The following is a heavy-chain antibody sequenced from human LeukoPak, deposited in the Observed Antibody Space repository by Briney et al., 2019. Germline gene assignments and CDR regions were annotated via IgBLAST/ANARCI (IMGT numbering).Heavy chain of an antibody. J-gene: IGHJ4*02. CDR2: IYYRGTT. CDR1: GGSISSGGYY. Sequence: SETLSLTCTVSGGSISSGGYYWSWIRHPPGKGLEWIGFIYYRGTTYYNPSLKSRVSISIDTSRNQFSLKLNSVTAADTAVYYCARIEGNSGYGWSHFDYWGQGRLVTVSS. CDR3: ARIEGNSGYGWSHFDY. D-gene: IGHD3-10*01. V-gene: IGHV4-30-4*08.